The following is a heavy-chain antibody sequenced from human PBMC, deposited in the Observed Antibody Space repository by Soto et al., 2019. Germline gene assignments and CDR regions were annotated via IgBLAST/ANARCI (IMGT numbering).Heavy chain of an antibody. Sequence: GASVKVSCKASGYTFTSYGISWVRQAPGEGLEWMGWISAYNGNTNYAQKLQGRVTMTTDTSTSTAYMELRSLRSDDTAVYYCARDTGPLYYDSSGYYPGFYWGQGTLVTVSS. D-gene: IGHD3-22*01. CDR2: ISAYNGNT. CDR1: GYTFTSYG. J-gene: IGHJ4*02. CDR3: ARDTGPLYYDSSGYYPGFY. V-gene: IGHV1-18*01.